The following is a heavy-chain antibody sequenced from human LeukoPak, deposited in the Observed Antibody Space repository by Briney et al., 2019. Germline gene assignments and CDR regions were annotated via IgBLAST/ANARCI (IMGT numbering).Heavy chain of an antibody. Sequence: GASVKVSCKASGYTFTGYYMHWVRQAPGQGLEWMGWVNPNSGCTNYAQKLQGRVTMTRDTSISTAYMELSRLRSDDTAVYYCARDTPDCEARPGDYWGQGTLVTVSS. V-gene: IGHV1-2*02. J-gene: IGHJ4*02. CDR3: ARDTPDCEARPGDY. D-gene: IGHD2-21*02. CDR1: GYTFTGYY. CDR2: VNPNSGCT.